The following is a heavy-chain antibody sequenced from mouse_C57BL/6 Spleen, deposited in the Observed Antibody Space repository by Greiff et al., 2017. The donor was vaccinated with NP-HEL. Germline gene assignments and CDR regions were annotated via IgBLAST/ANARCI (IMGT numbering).Heavy chain of an antibody. CDR2: IYPGDGDT. D-gene: IGHD2-3*01. CDR1: GYAFSSYW. V-gene: IGHV1-80*01. Sequence: QVQLQQSGAELVKPGASVKISCKASGYAFSSYWMNWVKQRPGKGLEWIGQIYPGDGDTNYNGKFKGKATLTADKSSSTAYMQLSSLTSEDSAVYFCARFADGYPFDYWGQGTTLTVSS. J-gene: IGHJ2*01. CDR3: ARFADGYPFDY.